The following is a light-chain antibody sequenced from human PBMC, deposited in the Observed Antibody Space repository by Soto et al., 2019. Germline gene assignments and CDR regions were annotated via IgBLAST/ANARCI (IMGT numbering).Light chain of an antibody. CDR1: QSVSSN. CDR3: QQYNNWPPST. V-gene: IGKV3-15*01. J-gene: IGKJ4*01. CDR2: GAS. Sequence: EIVMTQSPATLSVSPGERATLSCRASQSVSSNLACYQQKPGQAPRLLIYGASTRATGIPARFSGSGSGTEFTLTISSLQSADFAVYYCQQYNNWPPSTFGGGTKVEIK.